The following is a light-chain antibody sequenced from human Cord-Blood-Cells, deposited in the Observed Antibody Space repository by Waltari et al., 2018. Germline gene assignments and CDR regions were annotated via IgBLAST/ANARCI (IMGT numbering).Light chain of an antibody. J-gene: IGKJ4*01. V-gene: IGKV1-9*01. CDR2: AAS. CDR1: QGISSY. Sequence: IQLTQSPSSLSASVGDRVTITCRASQGISSYLAWYQQKRGKAPKLLIYAASTLQSGVPSRFSGSGSGTDFTLTFSSLQPEDCATYYCQQLNSYPLTFGGGTKVEIK. CDR3: QQLNSYPLT.